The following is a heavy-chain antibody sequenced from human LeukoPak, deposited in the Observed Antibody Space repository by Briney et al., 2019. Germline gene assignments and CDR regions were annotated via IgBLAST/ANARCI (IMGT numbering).Heavy chain of an antibody. CDR1: GFTFSSYS. CDR3: ARDYGEGSFDY. J-gene: IGHJ4*02. D-gene: IGHD3-10*01. CDR2: ISYDGSNK. Sequence: GGSLRLSCAASGFTFSSYSMNWVRQAPGKGLEWVAVISYDGSNKYYADSVKGRFTISRDNSKNTLYLQMNSLRAEDTAVYYCARDYGEGSFDYWGQGTLVTVSS. V-gene: IGHV3-30*03.